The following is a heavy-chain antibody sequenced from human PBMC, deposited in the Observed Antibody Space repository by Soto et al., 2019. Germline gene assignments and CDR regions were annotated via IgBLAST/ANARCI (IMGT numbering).Heavy chain of an antibody. Sequence: GGSLRLSCAASGFTFSSYAMSWVRQAPGKGLEWVSAISGSGGSTYYADSVKGRFTISRDNSKNTLYLQMNSLRAEDTAVYYCAKVPRPPPIQYSYYYYMDVWGKGTTVTVSS. V-gene: IGHV3-23*01. J-gene: IGHJ6*03. CDR1: GFTFSSYA. CDR3: AKVPRPPPIQYSYYYYMDV. CDR2: ISGSGGST. D-gene: IGHD4-4*01.